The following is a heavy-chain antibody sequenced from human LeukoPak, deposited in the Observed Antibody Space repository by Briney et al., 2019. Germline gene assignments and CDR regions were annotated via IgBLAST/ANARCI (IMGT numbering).Heavy chain of an antibody. V-gene: IGHV3-15*07. J-gene: IGHJ5*02. CDR1: GFTFSNAW. D-gene: IGHD3-9*01. Sequence: PGGSLRLSCAASGFTFSNAWMNWVRQDPGKWLEWVGRIKSKTDGGTTDYAAPVKGRFTISRDDSKNTLYLQMNSLKIEDTAVYYCTTDHTYYDILTGYRWGQGTLVTVSS. CDR2: IKSKTDGGTT. CDR3: TTDHTYYDILTGYR.